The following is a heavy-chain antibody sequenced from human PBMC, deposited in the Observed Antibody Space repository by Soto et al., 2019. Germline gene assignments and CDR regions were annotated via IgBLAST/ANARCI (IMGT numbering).Heavy chain of an antibody. CDR1: GYTFTSYA. CDR2: INAGNGNT. J-gene: IGHJ6*02. Sequence: VSCKASGYTFTSYAMHWVRQAPGQRLEWMGWINAGNGNTKYSQKFQGRVTITRDTSASTAYMELSSLRSEDTAVYYCARVTTVTRRYYYYGMDVWGQGTTVTSP. V-gene: IGHV1-3*01. D-gene: IGHD4-17*01. CDR3: ARVTTVTRRYYYYGMDV.